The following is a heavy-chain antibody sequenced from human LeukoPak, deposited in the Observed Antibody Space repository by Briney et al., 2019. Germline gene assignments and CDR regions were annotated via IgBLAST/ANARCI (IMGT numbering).Heavy chain of an antibody. J-gene: IGHJ6*02. V-gene: IGHV1-18*01. CDR2: ISAYNGNT. CDR3: ARDQEGSGSWYGYYYYGMDV. D-gene: IGHD6-13*01. Sequence: GASVKVSCKASGYTFTSYGISWVRQAPGQGLEWMGWISAYNGNTNYAQKLQGRVTMTTDTSTSTAYMELRSPRSDDTAVYYYARDQEGSGSWYGYYYYGMDVWGQGTTVTVSS. CDR1: GYTFTSYG.